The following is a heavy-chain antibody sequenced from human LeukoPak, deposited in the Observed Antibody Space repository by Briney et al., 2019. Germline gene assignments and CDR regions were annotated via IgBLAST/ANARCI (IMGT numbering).Heavy chain of an antibody. Sequence: SETLSLTCTVSGGSISSYYWSWIRQPPGKGLEWIGYIYYSGSTNYNPSLKSRVTISVDTSKNQFSLKLSSVTAADTAVYYCARAVAAGDWFDPWGQGTLVTVSS. V-gene: IGHV4-59*01. CDR3: ARAVAAGDWFDP. CDR2: IYYSGST. D-gene: IGHD6-13*01. CDR1: GGSISSYY. J-gene: IGHJ5*02.